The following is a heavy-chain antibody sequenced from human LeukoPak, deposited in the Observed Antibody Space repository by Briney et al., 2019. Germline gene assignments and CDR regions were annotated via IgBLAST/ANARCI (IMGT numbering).Heavy chain of an antibody. D-gene: IGHD2-15*01. V-gene: IGHV3-30*18. CDR3: AKDRAYCSGGSCNYFDY. CDR1: GVTFSNFG. CDR2: ISYDGTNK. Sequence: GGSLRLSCAASGVTFSNFGMHWVRQAPGKGLEWVALISYDGTNKYYADSVKGRFTISRDNSKNTLYLQMNSLRAEDTAVYYCAKDRAYCSGGSCNYFDYWGRGTLVTVSS. J-gene: IGHJ4*02.